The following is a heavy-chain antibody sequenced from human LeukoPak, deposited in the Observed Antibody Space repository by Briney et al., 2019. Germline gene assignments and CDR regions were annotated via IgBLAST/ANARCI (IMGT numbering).Heavy chain of an antibody. Sequence: VGSLRLSCAASGFTFSSYNMNWFRQAPGKGLECVSYISSSSSTIYYADSVKGRFTISRDNAKNSLYLQMNSLRAEDTAVYYCVSGNNCNYWGQGTLVTVSS. CDR3: VSGNNCNY. CDR1: GFTFSSYN. V-gene: IGHV3-48*01. D-gene: IGHD1-20*01. J-gene: IGHJ4*02. CDR2: ISSSSSTI.